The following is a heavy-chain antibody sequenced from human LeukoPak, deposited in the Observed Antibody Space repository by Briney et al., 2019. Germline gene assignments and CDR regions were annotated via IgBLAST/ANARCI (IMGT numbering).Heavy chain of an antibody. CDR2: FDPEDGET. J-gene: IGHJ4*02. V-gene: IGHV1-24*01. CDR3: ATGDYGDYYFDY. D-gene: IGHD4-17*01. Sequence: ASVKVFCKVSGYTLTELSMHWVRQAPGKGLEWMGGFDPEDGETTYAQKFQGRVTMTEDTSTDTAYMELSSLRSEGTAVYYCATGDYGDYYFDYWGQGTLVTVSS. CDR1: GYTLTELS.